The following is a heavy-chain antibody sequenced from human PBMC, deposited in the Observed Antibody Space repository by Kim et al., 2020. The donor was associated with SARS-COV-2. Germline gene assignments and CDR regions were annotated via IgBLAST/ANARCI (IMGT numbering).Heavy chain of an antibody. D-gene: IGHD3-22*01. J-gene: IGHJ4*02. CDR1: GFTFSNAW. V-gene: IGHV3-15*01. Sequence: GGSLRLSCAASGFTFSNAWMSWVRQAPGKGLEWVGRIKSKTDGGTTDYAAPVKGRFTISRDDSKNTLYLQMNSLKTEDTAVYYCTTDLVSRDSSGYLPFDYWGQGTLVTVSS. CDR2: IKSKTDGGTT. CDR3: TTDLVSRDSSGYLPFDY.